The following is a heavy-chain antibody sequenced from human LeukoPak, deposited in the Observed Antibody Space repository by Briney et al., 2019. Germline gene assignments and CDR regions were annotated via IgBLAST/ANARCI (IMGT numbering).Heavy chain of an antibody. CDR1: GFTFSSYS. J-gene: IGHJ4*02. CDR3: ARGSLAYCGGDCYSVGDYFDY. CDR2: ISSSSSYI. D-gene: IGHD2-21*02. V-gene: IGHV3-21*01. Sequence: KTGGSLRLSCAASGFTFSSYSMNWVRQAPGKGLEWVSSISSSSSYIYYADSVKGRFTISRDNAKNSLYLQMNSLRAEDTAVYYCARGSLAYCGGDCYSVGDYFDYWGQGTLVTVSS.